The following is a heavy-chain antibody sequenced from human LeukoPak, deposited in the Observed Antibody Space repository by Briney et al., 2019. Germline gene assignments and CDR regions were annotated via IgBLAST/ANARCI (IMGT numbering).Heavy chain of an antibody. J-gene: IGHJ4*02. CDR1: GGSISSYY. V-gene: IGHV4-59*08. D-gene: IGHD4-23*01. Sequence: SETLSLTCTVSGGSISSYYWSWIRRPPGKGLEWVGYIYYSGNTNYNPSLKSRVTISVGTSKNQFSLKLSSVTAADTAVYYCAGGVDYGGNFDYWGQGTLVTVSS. CDR3: AGGVDYGGNFDY. CDR2: IYYSGNT.